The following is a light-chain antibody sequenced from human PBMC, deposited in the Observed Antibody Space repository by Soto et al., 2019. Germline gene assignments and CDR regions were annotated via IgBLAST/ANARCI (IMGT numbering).Light chain of an antibody. V-gene: IGKV3-15*01. CDR1: QSVSSN. CDR3: QQYNNWPLT. Sequence: EIVMTQSPATLSVSPGERATLSCRAGQSVSSNLAWYQQKPGQAHRLLIYGASTRATGVPARFSGSGSGTEFTLTISSLQSEDFAVYYCQQYNNWPLTFGGGTKVEIK. CDR2: GAS. J-gene: IGKJ4*01.